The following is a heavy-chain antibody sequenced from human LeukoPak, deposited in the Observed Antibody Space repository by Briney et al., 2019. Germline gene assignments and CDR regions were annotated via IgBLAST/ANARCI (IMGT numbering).Heavy chain of an antibody. CDR3: VRDPTAAASTDDWFDP. CDR2: ISAYNGNT. J-gene: IGHJ5*02. CDR1: GYTFTSYG. V-gene: IGHV1-18*01. Sequence: GASVKVSCKASGYTFTSYGISWVRQAPGQGLEWMGWISAYNGNTNHAQKLQGRATMTTDTSTSTAYMELRGLRSDDTAVYYCVRDPTAAASTDDWFDPWGQGTLVTVSS. D-gene: IGHD6-13*01.